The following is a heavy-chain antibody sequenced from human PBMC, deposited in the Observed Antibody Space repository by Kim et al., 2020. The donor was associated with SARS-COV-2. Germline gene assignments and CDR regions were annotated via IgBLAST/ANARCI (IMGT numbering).Heavy chain of an antibody. V-gene: IGHV3-11*01. CDR3: ARETPVTYYYYYYMDV. J-gene: IGHJ6*03. Sequence: VKGRFTISRDNAKNSLYLQMNSLRAEDTAVYYCARETPVTYYYYYYMDVWGKGTTVTVSS. D-gene: IGHD2-15*01.